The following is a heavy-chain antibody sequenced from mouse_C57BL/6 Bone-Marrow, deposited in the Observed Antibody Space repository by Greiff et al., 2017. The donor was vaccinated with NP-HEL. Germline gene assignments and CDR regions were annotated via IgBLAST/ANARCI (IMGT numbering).Heavy chain of an antibody. CDR1: GFTFSDYY. CDR2: ISNGGGST. CDR3: ARHGGWWCPFDY. V-gene: IGHV5-12*01. D-gene: IGHD1-1*02. J-gene: IGHJ2*01. Sequence: EVKVVESGGGLVQPGGSLKLSCAASGFTFSDYYMYWVRQTPEKRLEWVAYISNGGGSTYYPDTVKGRFTISRDNAKNTLYLQMSRLKSEDTAMYYCARHGGWWCPFDYWGQGTTLTVSA.